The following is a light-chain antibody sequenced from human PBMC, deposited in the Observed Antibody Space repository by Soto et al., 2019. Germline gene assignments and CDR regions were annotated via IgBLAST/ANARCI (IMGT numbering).Light chain of an antibody. J-gene: IGLJ3*02. Sequence: QSALTQPASVSGSPGQSITISCTGTSSDVGNYNYVSWYQHHPGKAPKLMIYEVSYRPSGVSVRCSGSKSGNTASLTISGLQAEDEANYYCSSYTTSRTWVFGGGTKLTVL. CDR2: EVS. V-gene: IGLV2-14*01. CDR3: SSYTTSRTWV. CDR1: SSDVGNYNY.